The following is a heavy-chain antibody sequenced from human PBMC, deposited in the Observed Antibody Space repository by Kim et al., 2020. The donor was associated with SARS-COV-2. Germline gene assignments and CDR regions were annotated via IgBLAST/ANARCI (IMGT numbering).Heavy chain of an antibody. D-gene: IGHD2-2*01. CDR2: IYHSGST. Sequence: SETLSLTCAVSGGSISSSNWWSWVRQPPGKGLEWIGVIYHSGSTNYNPSLKSRVTISVDKSKNPFSLKLSSVTAADTAVYYCARVHPRYCSSTSCYLFDYWGLGTLVTVSS. CDR1: GGSISSSNW. CDR3: ARVHPRYCSSTSCYLFDY. J-gene: IGHJ4*02. V-gene: IGHV4-4*02.